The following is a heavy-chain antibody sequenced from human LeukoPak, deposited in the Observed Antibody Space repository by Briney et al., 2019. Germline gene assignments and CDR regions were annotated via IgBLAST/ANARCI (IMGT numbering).Heavy chain of an antibody. Sequence: SETLSLTCTVSGASISKGSYYWGRIRQPPGKGLEWTGTIYYSGITYYNPSLRSRLTISLDTTKNQISLKLNSVTAADTAFYYCTRGGPGYASSWYWGQGILVTVSS. CDR3: TRGGPGYASSWY. CDR1: GASISKGSYY. V-gene: IGHV4-39*07. D-gene: IGHD6-13*01. CDR2: IYYSGIT. J-gene: IGHJ4*02.